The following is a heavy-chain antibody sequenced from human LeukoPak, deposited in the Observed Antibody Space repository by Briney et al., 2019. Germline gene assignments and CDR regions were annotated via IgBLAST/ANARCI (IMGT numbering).Heavy chain of an antibody. D-gene: IGHD2-8*02. J-gene: IGHJ4*02. Sequence: GGSLRLSCAASGFTFDDYAMHWGREAPGKGLEWVSGISWNVGYIGYAESVKGRFTISRDNAKNSLYLQMNSLRVEDTAVYYCASYLYWWSDLGYWGQGTLVTVSS. V-gene: IGHV3-9*01. CDR3: ASYLYWWSDLGY. CDR1: GFTFDDYA. CDR2: ISWNVGYI.